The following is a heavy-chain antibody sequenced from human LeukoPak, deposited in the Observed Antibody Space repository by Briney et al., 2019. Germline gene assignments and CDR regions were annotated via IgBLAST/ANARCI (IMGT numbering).Heavy chain of an antibody. CDR2: IYPGDSDT. J-gene: IGHJ3*02. CDR3: ACKDVIVGAHGAFDI. V-gene: IGHV5-51*01. Sequence: GESLKISCKGSGYSFTSYWIGWVRQMPGKGLEWMRIIYPGDSDTRYSPSFQGQVTISADKSISTAYLQWSSLKASDTAMYYCACKDVIVGAHGAFDIWGQGTMVTVSS. CDR1: GYSFTSYW. D-gene: IGHD1-26*01.